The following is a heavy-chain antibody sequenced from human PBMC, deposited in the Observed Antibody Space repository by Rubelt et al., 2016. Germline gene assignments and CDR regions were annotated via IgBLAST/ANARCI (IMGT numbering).Heavy chain of an antibody. D-gene: IGHD2-15*01. CDR3: ARGVGAAD. J-gene: IGHJ4*02. V-gene: IGHV3-48*04. CDR1: GFTFSSYS. CDR2: ISNSGSTM. Sequence: GGGLVQPGGSLRLSCAASGFTFSSYSMNWVRQAPGKGLEWVSYISNSGSTMYYADSVKGRFTISRDNAEKSLFLQMNSLRADDTAVYYCARGVGAADWGPGTLVTVSS.